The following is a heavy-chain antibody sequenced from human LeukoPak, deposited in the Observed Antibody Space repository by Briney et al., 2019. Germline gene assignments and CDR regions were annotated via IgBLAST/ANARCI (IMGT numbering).Heavy chain of an antibody. J-gene: IGHJ4*02. CDR1: GFTFSGSA. CDR2: IRSKANSYAT. CDR3: TRGGNPEFDY. V-gene: IGHV3-73*01. D-gene: IGHD3-16*01. Sequence: GGSLRLSCAASGFTFSGSAMHWVRQASGKGLEWVGRIRSKANSYATAYAASVKGRFTISRDDSKNTAYLQMNSLKTEDTAVYYCTRGGNPEFDYWGQGTLVTVSS.